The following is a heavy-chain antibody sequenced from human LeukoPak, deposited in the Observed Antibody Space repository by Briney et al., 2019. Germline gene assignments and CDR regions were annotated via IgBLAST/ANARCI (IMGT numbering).Heavy chain of an antibody. Sequence: SETLSLTCTVSGGSISSYYWSWIRQPAGKGLEWIGRIYTSGSTNYNPSLKSRVTMSVDTSKNQFSLKLSSVTAADTAVYYCARDPGYCSSTSCYYPYYMDVWGKGTTVTVS. D-gene: IGHD2-2*01. V-gene: IGHV4-4*07. CDR2: IYTSGST. CDR1: GGSISSYY. J-gene: IGHJ6*03. CDR3: ARDPGYCSSTSCYYPYYMDV.